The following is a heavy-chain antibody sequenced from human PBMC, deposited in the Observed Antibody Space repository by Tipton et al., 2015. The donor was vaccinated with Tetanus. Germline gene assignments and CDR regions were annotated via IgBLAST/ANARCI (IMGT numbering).Heavy chain of an antibody. CDR2: TFYRSRWFN. Sequence: GLVKPSQTLSLTCAISGDSVSSDSASWNWIRQSPSRGLGWLGQTFYRSRWFNDYAVSVKSRIIVNADTSKNQFSLHLNSVTPEDTAVYYCARASVMVRGIINPYDYWGQGTLVTVSS. V-gene: IGHV6-1*01. J-gene: IGHJ4*02. CDR3: ARASVMVRGIINPYDY. CDR1: GDSVSSDSAS. D-gene: IGHD3-10*01.